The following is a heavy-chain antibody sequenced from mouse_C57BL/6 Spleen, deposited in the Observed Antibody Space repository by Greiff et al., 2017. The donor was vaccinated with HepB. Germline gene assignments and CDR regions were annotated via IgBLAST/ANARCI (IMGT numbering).Heavy chain of an antibody. Sequence: VQLQQSGAELAKPGASVQLSCKASGYTFTSYWMHRVNQRPGQGLEWIGYINPSSGYTKYNQKFKDKATLTADKSSSTAYMQLSSLTYEDSAVYYCARDYGSRNYFGYWGQGTTLTVSS. J-gene: IGHJ2*01. CDR1: GYTFTSYW. CDR3: ARDYGSRNYFGY. D-gene: IGHD1-1*01. V-gene: IGHV1-7*01. CDR2: INPSSGYT.